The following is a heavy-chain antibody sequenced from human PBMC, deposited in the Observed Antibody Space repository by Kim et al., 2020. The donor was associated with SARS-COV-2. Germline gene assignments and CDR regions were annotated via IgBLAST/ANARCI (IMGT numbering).Heavy chain of an antibody. V-gene: IGHV4-34*01. J-gene: IGHJ5*02. CDR1: GGSFSGYY. CDR2: INHSGST. D-gene: IGHD3-10*01. Sequence: SETLSLTCAVYGGSFSGYYWSWIRQPPGKGLEWIGEINHSGSTNYNPSLKSRVTISVDTSKNQFSLKLSSVTAVDTAVYYCARGGRFGEARWFDPWGQGTLVTVSS. CDR3: ARGGRFGEARWFDP.